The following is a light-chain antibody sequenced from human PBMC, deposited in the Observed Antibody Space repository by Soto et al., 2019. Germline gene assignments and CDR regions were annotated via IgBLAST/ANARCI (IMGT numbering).Light chain of an antibody. V-gene: IGKV3-15*01. CDR2: GAS. CDR1: QSISTN. CDR3: KQFNNWSCT. J-gene: IGKJ1*01. Sequence: EIVMTQSPVTLTLSPGERATLYCRARQSISTNLAWHQQKPGQAPRLLIYGASTRATGIPARLSGSGSGTEFTLTISTLQSEDLAGYYCKQFNNWSCTFGQGTKVEI.